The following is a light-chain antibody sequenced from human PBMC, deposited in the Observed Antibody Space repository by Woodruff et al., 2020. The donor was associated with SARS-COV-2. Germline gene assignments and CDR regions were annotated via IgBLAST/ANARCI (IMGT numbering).Light chain of an antibody. CDR2: KAS. J-gene: IGKJ4*01. V-gene: IGKV1-5*03. Sequence: STLSGSVGDRVTITCRASQSLSTWLAWYQQKPGKAPKLLIYKASSLQSGVPLRFSGRGSGTEFTLTISSLQPDDFATYYCQQYYSYPLTFGGGTKV. CDR3: QQYYSYPLT. CDR1: QSLSTW.